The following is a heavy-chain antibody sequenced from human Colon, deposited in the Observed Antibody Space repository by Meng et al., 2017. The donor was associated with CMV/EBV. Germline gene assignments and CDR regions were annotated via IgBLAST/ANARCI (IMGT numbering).Heavy chain of an antibody. Sequence: GGSLRLSCAASGFSFTSYWMHWVRQAPGKGREWVAVISSDGNFQHYADSLKGRFTISRDNSKNTLYLQMNSLRAEDTAVYYCAKEWAPHEHFDYWGQGTLVTVSS. CDR1: GFSFTSYW. V-gene: IGHV3-30*18. CDR3: AKEWAPHEHFDY. CDR2: ISSDGNFQ. J-gene: IGHJ4*02.